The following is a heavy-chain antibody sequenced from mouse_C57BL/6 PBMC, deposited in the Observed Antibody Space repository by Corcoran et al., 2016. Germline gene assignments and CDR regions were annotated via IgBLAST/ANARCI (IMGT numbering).Heavy chain of an antibody. Sequence: QIQLVQSGPELKKPGETVKISCTASGYTFPTYGMSWVKQAPGKGLKWMGWINTYSGVPTYADDFKGRFAFSLETSASTAYLQINNLKNEDTATYFCARTNWGLYYYAMDYWGQGTSVTVSS. CDR2: INTYSGVP. CDR3: ARTNWGLYYYAMDY. V-gene: IGHV9-3*01. J-gene: IGHJ4*01. CDR1: GYTFPTYG. D-gene: IGHD4-1*01.